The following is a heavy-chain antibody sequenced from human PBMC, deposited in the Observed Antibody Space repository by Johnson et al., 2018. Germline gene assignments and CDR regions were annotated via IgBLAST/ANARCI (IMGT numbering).Heavy chain of an antibody. CDR2: ISYDGSNK. CDR1: GFTFSRYG. Sequence: QVELVESGGGVVQPGRSLRLSCAASGFTFSRYGMHWVRQAPGKGLEWVAVISYDGSNKYYADSVKGRFTISRDNSKNTLYLQRNSLRAEDTAGDYCAKDGYYYDSSGSRVQYFQHWGQGTLVTVSS. D-gene: IGHD3-22*01. J-gene: IGHJ1*01. V-gene: IGHV3-30*18. CDR3: AKDGYYYDSSGSRVQYFQH.